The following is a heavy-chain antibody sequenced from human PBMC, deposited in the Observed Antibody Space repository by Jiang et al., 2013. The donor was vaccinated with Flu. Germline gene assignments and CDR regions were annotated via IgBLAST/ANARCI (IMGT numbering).Heavy chain of an antibody. J-gene: IGHJ4*02. CDR3: ARLVDGYYYDSSGYYPEYYFDY. CDR2: IYYSGST. Sequence: ETLSLTCTVSGGSISSSSYYWGWIRQPPGKGLEWIGSIYYSGSTYYNPSLKSRVTISVDTSKNQFSLKLSSVTAADTAVYYCARLVDGYYYDSSGYYPEYYFDYWGQGTLVTVSS. CDR1: GGSISSSSYY. V-gene: IGHV4-39*01. D-gene: IGHD3-22*01.